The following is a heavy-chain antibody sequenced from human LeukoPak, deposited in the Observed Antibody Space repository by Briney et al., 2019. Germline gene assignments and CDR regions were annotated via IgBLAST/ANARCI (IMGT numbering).Heavy chain of an antibody. D-gene: IGHD2-2*01. CDR2: IYRGDSDT. Sequence: GESLKISCRGSGYSFTSYWIGWMGQMAGKGREWRVIIYRGDSDTRYSPSFKGQVNTSADKSLSTAYLQWSSLKPSDPAMYYCARRIRYCSSTSCWFLDSWGQGPLVTVSS. V-gene: IGHV5-51*01. CDR3: ARRIRYCSSTSCWFLDS. J-gene: IGHJ4*02. CDR1: GYSFTSYW.